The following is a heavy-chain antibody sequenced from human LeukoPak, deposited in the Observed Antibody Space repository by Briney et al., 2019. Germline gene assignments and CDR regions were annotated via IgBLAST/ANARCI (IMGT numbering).Heavy chain of an antibody. Sequence: GGSLRLSCAASGFTISSYAMSWVRQAPGKGLEWVSAISGSGGSTYYADSVKGRFTISRDNSKNTLYLQMNSLRAEDTAVYYCAKDQVDIVVLDPWGQGTLVTVSS. CDR1: GFTISSYA. D-gene: IGHD2-15*01. J-gene: IGHJ5*02. CDR2: ISGSGGST. CDR3: AKDQVDIVVLDP. V-gene: IGHV3-23*01.